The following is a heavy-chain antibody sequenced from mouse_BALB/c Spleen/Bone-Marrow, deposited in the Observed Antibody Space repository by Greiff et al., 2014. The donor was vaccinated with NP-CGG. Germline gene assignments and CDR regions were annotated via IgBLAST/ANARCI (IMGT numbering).Heavy chain of an antibody. J-gene: IGHJ4*01. V-gene: IGHV14-3*02. Sequence: EVKLVESGAGLVKPGGSVKLSCTASGFTFKDTYMHWVIQTPEKGLEWIGRIDPGNGNIKYAPKFQGQATITADTSSNTAYLQLSSLTSEDTAVYYCARRAMIYYDDMDYWGQGTSVTVSS. CDR2: IDPGNGNI. CDR3: ARRAMIYYDDMDY. D-gene: IGHD2-4*01. CDR1: GFTFKDTY.